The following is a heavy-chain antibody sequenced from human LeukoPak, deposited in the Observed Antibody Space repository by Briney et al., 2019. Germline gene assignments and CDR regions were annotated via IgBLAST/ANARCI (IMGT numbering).Heavy chain of an antibody. CDR1: GGSISSYY. J-gene: IGHJ6*04. V-gene: IGHV4-59*08. CDR2: IYYSGYT. CDR3: ARPLHKLAPMDV. D-gene: IGHD1-1*01. Sequence: SETLSLTCTVSGGSISSYYWSWIRQPPGKGLEWIGYIYYSGYTNYNPSLKSRVTISVDTSKNQFSLRLRSVTAVDTAVYYCARPLHKLAPMDVWGKGTTVTISS.